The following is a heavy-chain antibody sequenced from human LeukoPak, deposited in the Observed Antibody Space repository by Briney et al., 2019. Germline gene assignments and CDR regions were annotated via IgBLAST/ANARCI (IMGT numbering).Heavy chain of an antibody. V-gene: IGHV4-31*03. Sequence: SQTLSLTCTVSGGSISSGGYYWSWIRQHPGKGLQWIVYIYYSGSTYYNPSLKSRVTTSVDTSKNQFSLKLSSVTAADTAVYYCAVTYYYDSSGYYYWYYFDYWGQGTLVTVSS. D-gene: IGHD3-22*01. J-gene: IGHJ4*02. CDR3: AVTYYYDSSGYYYWYYFDY. CDR1: GGSISSGGYY. CDR2: IYYSGST.